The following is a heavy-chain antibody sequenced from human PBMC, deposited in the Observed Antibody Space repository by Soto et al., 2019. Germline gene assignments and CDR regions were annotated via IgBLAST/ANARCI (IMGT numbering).Heavy chain of an antibody. CDR3: ARDGATSYFDY. Sequence: WGSPRLSCAASGVTVCSYAMDWVRQDPGKGLEWVAVILYDGSNSFYADSVKGRFTVSRDNSKNTIFLQMRSLRAEDTALYYSARDGATSYFDYWGQGTVVTVSS. CDR1: GVTVCSYA. V-gene: IGHV3-33*08. D-gene: IGHD2-15*01. CDR2: ILYDGSNS. J-gene: IGHJ4*02.